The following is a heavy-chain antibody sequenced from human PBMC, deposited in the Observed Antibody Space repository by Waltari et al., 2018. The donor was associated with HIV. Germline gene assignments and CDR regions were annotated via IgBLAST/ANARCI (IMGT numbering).Heavy chain of an antibody. D-gene: IGHD3-10*01. V-gene: IGHV4-31*03. Sequence: QVQLQESGPGLLKPSQTLSLTCSVSGFSISGSPYYWSWIRQFPGKALEWICYIYYSGGTPYNPTLESRVTISIDTAKNQLSLRLSSVTAADTAVYYCARDYRSPSGSYYYYGMDVWGQGTRVTVSS. CDR1: GFSISGSPYY. CDR3: ARDYRSPSGSYYYYGMDV. J-gene: IGHJ6*02. CDR2: IYYSGGT.